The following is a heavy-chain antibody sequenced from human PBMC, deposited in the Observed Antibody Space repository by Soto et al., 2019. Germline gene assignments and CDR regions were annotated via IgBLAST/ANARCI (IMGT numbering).Heavy chain of an antibody. Sequence: QVQLVESGGGVVQPGRSLRLSCATSGFIFNSYGIHWLRQAPGKGLEWLAIISHDGNKKYYADSVKGRFTISRDNSKNTVYLQMDSLRVDDTAVYYCARDGGDFDYWGQVTLVTVSS. CDR2: ISHDGNKK. D-gene: IGHD3-16*01. V-gene: IGHV3-33*05. J-gene: IGHJ4*02. CDR1: GFIFNSYG. CDR3: ARDGGDFDY.